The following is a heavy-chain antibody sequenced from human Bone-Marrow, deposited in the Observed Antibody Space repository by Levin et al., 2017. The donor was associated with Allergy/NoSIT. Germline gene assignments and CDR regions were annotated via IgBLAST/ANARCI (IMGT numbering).Heavy chain of an antibody. D-gene: IGHD1-1*01. CDR2: IAYDGSNK. Sequence: GESLKISCVASGFTFSDYAMHWVRQAPGKGLEWVAGIAYDGSNKNNADSVKGRFAISKDNSKKTLYLQMNSLRGDDTAIYYCVRDTTVGFDYWGQGTLVIVSS. CDR1: GFTFSDYA. CDR3: VRDTTVGFDY. V-gene: IGHV3-30*09. J-gene: IGHJ4*02.